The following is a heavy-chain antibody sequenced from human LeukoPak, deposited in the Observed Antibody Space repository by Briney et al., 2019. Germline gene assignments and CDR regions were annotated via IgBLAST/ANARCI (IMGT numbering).Heavy chain of an antibody. CDR2: INPNSGGA. CDR1: GYTFTAYY. V-gene: IGHV1-2*02. CDR3: ARDNPRITAAGGGAFDI. J-gene: IGHJ3*02. Sequence: ASVKVSCKASGYTFTAYYIHWVRQAPGQGLEGMGWINPNSGGANYAQKFQGRVTMTRDTSISAAYMEVSRLRSDDTAVYYCARDNPRITAAGGGAFDIWGLGTMVTVSS. D-gene: IGHD6-13*01.